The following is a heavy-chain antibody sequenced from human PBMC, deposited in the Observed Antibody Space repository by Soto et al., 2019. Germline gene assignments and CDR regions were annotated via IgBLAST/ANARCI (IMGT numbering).Heavy chain of an antibody. D-gene: IGHD3-16*02. CDR1: GDSVSKSAYY. CDR2: VYYRGNT. J-gene: IGHJ2*01. Sequence: QVQLQEAGPGLVKPSETLALTCIVSGDSVSKSAYYWGWVRQSPGKGLEWIGSVYYRGNTYFTPSLRSRLSMSVDASNNRISLTLTSVTAADSGTYFCANHPFNTLVKPYWYGDLWGRGTLVTVSS. V-gene: IGHV4-39*01. CDR3: ANHPFNTLVKPYWYGDL.